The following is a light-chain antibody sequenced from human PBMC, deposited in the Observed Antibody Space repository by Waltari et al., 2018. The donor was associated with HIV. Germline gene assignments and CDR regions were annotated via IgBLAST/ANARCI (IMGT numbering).Light chain of an antibody. V-gene: IGLV3-1*01. CDR3: QAWDRSTTVV. J-gene: IGLJ2*01. CDR2: QDD. Sequence: SYELTQPPPVSVSQGQTARITCSGNKLGDKYACWYQQKPGQSPVLVMYQDDRRPAGIPERFSGSNSGNTATLTISGTQAMDEADYYCQAWDRSTTVVFGGGTKVTVL. CDR1: KLGDKY.